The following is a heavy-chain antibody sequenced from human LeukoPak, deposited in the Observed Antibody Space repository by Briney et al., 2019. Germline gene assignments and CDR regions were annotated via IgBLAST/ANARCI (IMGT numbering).Heavy chain of an antibody. CDR2: IYYSGST. Sequence: PSETLSLTCTVSGGSISSSSYYWGWIRQPPGKGLEWIGSIYYSGSTYYNPSLKGRVTISVDTSKNQLSLKLTSATAADTSVYYCARHSGLRSPFDPWGQGTLVTVSS. D-gene: IGHD3-3*01. V-gene: IGHV4-39*01. CDR1: GGSISSSSYY. CDR3: ARHSGLRSPFDP. J-gene: IGHJ5*02.